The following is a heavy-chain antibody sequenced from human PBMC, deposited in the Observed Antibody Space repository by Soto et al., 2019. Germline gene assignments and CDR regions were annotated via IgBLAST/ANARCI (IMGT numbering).Heavy chain of an antibody. CDR2: IIPILGIA. J-gene: IGHJ4*02. D-gene: IGHD2-15*01. CDR1: GGTFSSYT. CDR3: ARGAQYCSGGSCYRRLDY. Sequence: QVQLVQSGAEVKKPGSSVKVSCKASGGTFSSYTISWVRQAPGQGLEWMGRIIPILGIANYAQKFQGRVKITADKSTSTAYMELSSLRSEDTAGYYCARGAQYCSGGSCYRRLDYWGQGTLVTVSS. V-gene: IGHV1-69*02.